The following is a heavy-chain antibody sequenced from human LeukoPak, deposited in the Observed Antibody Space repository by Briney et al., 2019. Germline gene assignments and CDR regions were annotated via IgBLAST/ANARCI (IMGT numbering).Heavy chain of an antibody. Sequence: GGSLRLSCAASGFTFSTYTMNWVRQAPGKGLEWVASIGSGGRHIHYADSVKGRFTISRDNSKNTLYLQMNSLRAEDTAVYYCAKVLVLVSANRYYFDYWGQGTLVTVSS. J-gene: IGHJ4*02. CDR3: AKVLVLVSANRYYFDY. D-gene: IGHD2-15*01. CDR2: IGSGGRHI. CDR1: GFTFSTYT. V-gene: IGHV3-21*04.